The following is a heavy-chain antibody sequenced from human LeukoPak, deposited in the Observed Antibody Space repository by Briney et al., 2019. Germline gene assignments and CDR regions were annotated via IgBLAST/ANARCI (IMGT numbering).Heavy chain of an antibody. J-gene: IGHJ4*02. CDR1: GFTFSSYA. CDR3: ARDAGCSGGSCYDY. V-gene: IGHV3-23*01. Sequence: PGGSLRLSCAASGFTFSSYAMSWVRQAPGKGQEWVSGISGSGGSTYYADSVKGRFTISRDSSKNTLYLQMNSLRAEDTAVYYCARDAGCSGGSCYDYWGQGTLVTVSS. D-gene: IGHD2-15*01. CDR2: ISGSGGST.